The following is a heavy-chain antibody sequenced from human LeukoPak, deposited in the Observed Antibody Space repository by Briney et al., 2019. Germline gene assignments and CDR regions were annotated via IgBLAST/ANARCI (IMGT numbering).Heavy chain of an antibody. Sequence: SQTLSLTCTVSVGSISSGGYYWSWIRQHPGKGLEWIGYIYYSGSTYYNPSLKSLVTISVDTSKNQFSLKLSSVTAADTAVYYCARAEATMVYFDYWGQGTLVTVSS. D-gene: IGHD5-12*01. J-gene: IGHJ4*02. CDR1: VGSISSGGYY. CDR2: IYYSGST. V-gene: IGHV4-31*01. CDR3: ARAEATMVYFDY.